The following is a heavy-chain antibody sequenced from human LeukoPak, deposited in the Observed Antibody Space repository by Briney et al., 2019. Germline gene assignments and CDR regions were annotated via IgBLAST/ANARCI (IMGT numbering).Heavy chain of an antibody. Sequence: ASVKVSCKASGYTFTSYAMNWVRQAPGQGLEWMGWINTNTGNPTYAQGFTGRFVFSLDTSVSTAYLQISSLKAEDTAVYYCARVWTRDYYVIAFDPWGQGTLVTVSS. CDR2: INTNTGNP. V-gene: IGHV7-4-1*02. J-gene: IGHJ5*02. D-gene: IGHD3-10*02. CDR1: GYTFTSYA. CDR3: ARVWTRDYYVIAFDP.